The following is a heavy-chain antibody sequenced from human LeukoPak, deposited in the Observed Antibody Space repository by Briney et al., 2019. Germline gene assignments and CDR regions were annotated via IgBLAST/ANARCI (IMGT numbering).Heavy chain of an antibody. V-gene: IGHV4-34*01. D-gene: IGHD2-21*02. CDR3: ARFSTITPGDWGDAFDF. CDR1: GASFSDDF. J-gene: IGHJ3*01. CDR2: INYGGTT. Sequence: SETLPLTCGVRGASFSDDFWSWIRQAPGKGLEGIGEINYGGTTNYNPSLMSRGTVSVDRSKNQFSLMMRSVTAADTATYYCARFSTITPGDWGDAFDFWGQGTMVSISA.